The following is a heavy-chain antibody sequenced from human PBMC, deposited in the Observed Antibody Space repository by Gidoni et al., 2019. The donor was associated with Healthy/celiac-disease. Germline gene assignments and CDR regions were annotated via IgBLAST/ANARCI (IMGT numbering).Heavy chain of an antibody. Sequence: QVQLVESGGGVVQPGRSLRLSCAASGFTFSSYGMPWVRQAPGKRLEWVAVIWYDGSNKYYADSVKGRFTISRDNSKNTLYLQMNSLRAEDTAVYYCARDGPSFGGYYYYYMDVWGKGTTVTVSS. CDR2: IWYDGSNK. J-gene: IGHJ6*03. CDR3: ARDGPSFGGYYYYYMDV. CDR1: GFTFSSYG. V-gene: IGHV3-33*01. D-gene: IGHD3-10*01.